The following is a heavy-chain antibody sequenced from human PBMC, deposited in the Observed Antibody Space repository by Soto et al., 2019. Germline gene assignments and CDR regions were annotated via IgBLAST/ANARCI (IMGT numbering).Heavy chain of an antibody. CDR2: IAYDGHAD. J-gene: IGHJ4*02. V-gene: IGHV3-30*03. CDR1: GFSFSSYG. D-gene: IGHD3-9*01. Sequence: QVQLVESGGGVVQPGRSLRLSCTASGFSFSSYGMHWVRQAPGKGLEWVASIAYDGHADYYADSVQGRFTISRDNFKNTLYLQMDSLRAEDTAVYFCARDGILRLVLIHYFDYWGQGALLTVSS. CDR3: ARDGILRLVLIHYFDY.